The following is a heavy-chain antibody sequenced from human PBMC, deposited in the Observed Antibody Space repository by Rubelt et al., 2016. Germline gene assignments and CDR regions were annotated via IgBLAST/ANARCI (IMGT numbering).Heavy chain of an antibody. J-gene: IGHJ2*01. V-gene: IGHV4-59*08. Sequence: QVQLQESGPGLVKPSETLSLTCAVSGGSISSYYWSWIRQPPGKGLEWIGYVYYSGSTNYNPSLKSRVTISVDTSKNHFSLKLSSVTAADTDVYYCASATVTNRYWSFDLWGRGTLVTVSS. CDR3: ASATVTNRYWSFDL. CDR2: VYYSGST. D-gene: IGHD4-17*01. CDR1: GGSISSYY.